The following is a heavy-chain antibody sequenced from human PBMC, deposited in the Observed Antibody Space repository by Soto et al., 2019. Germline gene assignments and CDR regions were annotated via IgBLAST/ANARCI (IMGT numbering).Heavy chain of an antibody. J-gene: IGHJ4*02. CDR2: IYWDDDK. CDR1: GFSLSTSGVG. V-gene: IGHV2-5*02. CDR3: AHTPNYDFWSGYPRY. Sequence: QITLKESGPTLVKPTQTLTLTCTFSGFSLSTSGVGVGWIRQPPGKALEWLALIYWDDDKRYSPSLKSRLTITKDTNKNQVVLTLTNMDPVDTATSYCAHTPNYDFWSGYPRYSGQGTLVTVSS. D-gene: IGHD3-3*01.